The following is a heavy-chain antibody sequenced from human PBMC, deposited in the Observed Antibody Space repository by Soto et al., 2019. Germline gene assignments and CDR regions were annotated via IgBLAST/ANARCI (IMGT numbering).Heavy chain of an antibody. Sequence: ASVKVSCKASGYTFTSYGISWVRQAPGQGLEWMGWINPNSGGTNYAQKFQGRVTMTRDTSISTAYMELSRLRSDDTAVYYCARVSVVIRGFPYWGQGTLVTVSS. J-gene: IGHJ4*02. CDR3: ARVSVVIRGFPY. CDR2: INPNSGGT. CDR1: GYTFTSYG. D-gene: IGHD3-22*01. V-gene: IGHV1-2*02.